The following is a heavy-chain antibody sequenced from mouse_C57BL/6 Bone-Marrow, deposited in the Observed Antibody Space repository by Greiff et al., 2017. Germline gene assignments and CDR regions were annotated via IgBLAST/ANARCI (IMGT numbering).Heavy chain of an antibody. Sequence: LVEPGAELVRPGASVTLSCKASGYTFTDYEMHWVKQTPVHGLEWIGAIDPETGGTAYNEKFKGKAILTADKSSSTAYMELRSLTSEDSAVYYCTDDYDNYWGQGTTLTVSS. V-gene: IGHV1-15*01. D-gene: IGHD2-4*01. CDR3: TDDYDNY. CDR1: GYTFTDYE. CDR2: IDPETGGT. J-gene: IGHJ2*01.